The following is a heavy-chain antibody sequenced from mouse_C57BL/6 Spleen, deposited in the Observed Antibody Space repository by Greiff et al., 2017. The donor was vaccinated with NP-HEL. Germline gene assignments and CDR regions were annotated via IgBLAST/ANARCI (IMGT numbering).Heavy chain of an antibody. V-gene: IGHV1-63*01. CDR2: LYPGGGYT. CDR1: GYTFTNYW. J-gene: IGHJ4*01. CDR3: ARSLLPYAMDY. Sequence: QVQLQQSGAELVRPGTSVKMSCKASGYTFTNYWIGWAKQRPGHGLEWIGDLYPGGGYTNYNEKFKGKATLTADKSSSTAYMQFSSLTSEDSAIYYCARSLLPYAMDYWGQGTSVTVSS. D-gene: IGHD1-1*01.